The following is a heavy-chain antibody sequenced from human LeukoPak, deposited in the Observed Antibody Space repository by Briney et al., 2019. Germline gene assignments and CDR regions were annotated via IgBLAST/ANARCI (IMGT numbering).Heavy chain of an antibody. Sequence: EASVKVSCKPSGYTFTGYYMHWMRQAPGQGLEWMGWINLNSGGTNYAQKFQGRVTMTRDTSISTAYMALSRLRYDDTAVYYCASWAGGNEPVASFDYWGQGTLVTVSS. CDR2: INLNSGGT. D-gene: IGHD1-14*01. V-gene: IGHV1-2*02. CDR1: GYTFTGYY. J-gene: IGHJ4*02. CDR3: ASWAGGNEPVASFDY.